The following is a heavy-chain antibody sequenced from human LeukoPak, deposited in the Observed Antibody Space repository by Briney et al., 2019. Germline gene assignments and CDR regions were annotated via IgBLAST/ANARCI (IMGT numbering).Heavy chain of an antibody. J-gene: IGHJ4*02. CDR2: ISYDGSNK. CDR3: AKLKNYYYYDSSGFDY. CDR1: GFTFSSYG. Sequence: PGGSLRLSCAASGFTFSSYGMHWVRQAPGKGLEWVAVISYDGSNKYYADSVKGRFTISRDNSKNTLYLQMNSLRAEDTAVYYCAKLKNYYYYDSSGFDYWGQGTLVTVSS. D-gene: IGHD3-22*01. V-gene: IGHV3-30*18.